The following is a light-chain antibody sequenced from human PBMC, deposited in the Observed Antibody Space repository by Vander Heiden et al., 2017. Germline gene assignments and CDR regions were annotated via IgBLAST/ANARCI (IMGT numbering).Light chain of an antibody. CDR1: ILGDKY. J-gene: IGLJ2*01. CDR3: QACDSSTEV. CDR2: QDS. V-gene: IGLV3-1*01. Sequence: SCELTQPPTVSVSPGQTASITCTGDILGDKYAGWYQQKPRQSAVLFIYQDSKRPSGITERFSGSNSGNTATLTISGTQAMDEADYYCQACDSSTEVFGGGTKLTVL.